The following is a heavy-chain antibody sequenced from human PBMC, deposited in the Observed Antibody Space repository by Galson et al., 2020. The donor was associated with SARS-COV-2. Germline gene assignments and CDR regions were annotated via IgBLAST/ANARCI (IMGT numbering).Heavy chain of an antibody. Sequence: ASVKVSCKASGYIFNNYALNWVRQATGQGLEWMAWINTNTGNPTYAQGFTGRFAFSLDTSISTAYLQISSLKAEDTAIYYCARGAGAWFGELLDYWGQGTLVTVSS. CDR3: ARGAGAWFGELLDY. J-gene: IGHJ4*02. CDR2: INTNTGNP. V-gene: IGHV7-4-1*02. CDR1: GYIFNNYA. D-gene: IGHD3-10*01.